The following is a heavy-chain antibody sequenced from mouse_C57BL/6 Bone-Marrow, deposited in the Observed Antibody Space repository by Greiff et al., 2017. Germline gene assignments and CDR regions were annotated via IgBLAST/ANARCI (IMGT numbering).Heavy chain of an antibody. CDR2: IYPRDGST. J-gene: IGHJ2*01. CDR1: GYTFTSYD. CDR3: ARGIYYDYQYYFDY. D-gene: IGHD2-4*01. V-gene: IGHV1-85*01. Sequence: VKLVESGPELVKPGASVKLSCKASGYTFTSYDINWVKQRPGQGLEWIGWIYPRDGSTKYNEKFKGKATLTVDTSSSTADMELHSLTSEDSAVYFCARGIYYDYQYYFDYWGQGTTLTVSS.